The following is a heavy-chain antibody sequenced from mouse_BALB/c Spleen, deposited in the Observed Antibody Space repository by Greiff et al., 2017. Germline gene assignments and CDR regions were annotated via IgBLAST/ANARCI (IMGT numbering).Heavy chain of an antibody. Sequence: EVHLVESGGGLVKPGGSLKLSCAASGFTFSSYTMSWVRQTPEKRLEWVATISSGGSYTYYPDSVKGRFTISRDNAKNTLYLQMSSLKSEDTAMYYCTREGYDGYYDWFAYWGQGTLVTVSA. J-gene: IGHJ3*01. V-gene: IGHV5-6-4*01. CDR1: GFTFSSYT. D-gene: IGHD2-3*01. CDR2: ISSGGSYT. CDR3: TREGYDGYYDWFAY.